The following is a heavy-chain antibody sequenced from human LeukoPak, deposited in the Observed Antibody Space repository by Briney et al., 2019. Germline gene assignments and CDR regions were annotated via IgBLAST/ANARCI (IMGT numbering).Heavy chain of an antibody. CDR1: GGSISSGGYS. D-gene: IGHD1-26*01. Sequence: PSETLSLTCAVSGGSISSGGYSWSWVRQPPGKGLEWIGEIYHSGSTNYNPSLKSRVTISVDKSKNQFSLKLSSVTAADTAVYYCARVSSGATTVDYWGQGTLVTVSS. CDR3: ARVSSGATTVDY. V-gene: IGHV4-4*02. CDR2: IYHSGST. J-gene: IGHJ4*02.